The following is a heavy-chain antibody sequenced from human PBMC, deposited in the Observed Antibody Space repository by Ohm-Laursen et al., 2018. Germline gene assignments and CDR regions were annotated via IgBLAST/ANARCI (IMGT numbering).Heavy chain of an antibody. CDR2: IYYSGIN. Sequence: SDTLSLTCSVYGASTNSYYWSWIRQPPGKGLEWIGYIYYSGINNYNPSFKSRVTISIDTSKNQFSLKLNSVTAADTAVYYCASPQLNWAIDFWGQGTLVTVSS. D-gene: IGHD7-27*01. J-gene: IGHJ4*02. CDR3: ASPQLNWAIDF. CDR1: GASTNSYY. V-gene: IGHV4-59*07.